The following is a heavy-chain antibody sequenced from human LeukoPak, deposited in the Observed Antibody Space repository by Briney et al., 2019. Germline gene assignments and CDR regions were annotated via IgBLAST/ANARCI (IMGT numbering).Heavy chain of an antibody. CDR2: ISHDGSNK. D-gene: IGHD5-18*01. V-gene: IGHV3-30*18. J-gene: IGHJ4*02. CDR1: GFTFSSYG. Sequence: PGGSLRLSCAASGFTFSSYGMHWVRQAPGKGLEWVAVISHDGSNKYYADSVKGRFTISRDNSKNTLYLQMNSLRAEDTAVYYCAKPILQLWAPFDYWGQGTLVTVSS. CDR3: AKPILQLWAPFDY.